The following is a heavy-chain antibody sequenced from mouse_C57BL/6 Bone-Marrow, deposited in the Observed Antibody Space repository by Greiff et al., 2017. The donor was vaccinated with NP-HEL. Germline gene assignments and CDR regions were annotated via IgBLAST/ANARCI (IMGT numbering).Heavy chain of an antibody. CDR3: ARNDYDSWYFDV. CDR2: ISDGGSYT. J-gene: IGHJ1*03. V-gene: IGHV5-4*01. Sequence: EVQLVESGGGLVKPGGSLKLSCAASGFTFSSYAMSWVRQTPEKRLEWVATISDGGSYTYYPDNVKGRFTISRDNAKNNLYLQMSHLKSEDTAMYYCARNDYDSWYFDVWGTGTTVTVSS. D-gene: IGHD2-4*01. CDR1: GFTFSSYA.